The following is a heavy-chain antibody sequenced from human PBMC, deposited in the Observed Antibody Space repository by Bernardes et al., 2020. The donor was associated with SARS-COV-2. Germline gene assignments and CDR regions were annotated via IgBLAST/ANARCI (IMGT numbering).Heavy chain of an antibody. Sequence: GESLQISCKVSGYSFTSYWIGWVRQMPGKGLEWMGIIYPGNSNTRYSPFFQGQVTISADKSTSTAYLQWSSLKASDTAMYYCARQHSSSWSVYSMDVWGQGTTVTVSS. V-gene: IGHV5-51*01. CDR1: GYSFTSYW. CDR3: ARQHSSSWSVYSMDV. CDR2: IYPGNSNT. D-gene: IGHD6-13*01. J-gene: IGHJ6*02.